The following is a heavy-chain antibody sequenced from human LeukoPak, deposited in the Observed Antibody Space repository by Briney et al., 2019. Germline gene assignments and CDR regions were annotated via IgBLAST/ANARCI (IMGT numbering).Heavy chain of an antibody. J-gene: IGHJ4*02. CDR1: GYTFTAFY. CDR2: INPNRGGL. V-gene: IGHV1-2*02. CDR3: ARDWMDDSSGYYFDY. Sequence: ASVKVSCKASGYTFTAFYIHWVRQAPGQGLEWMGWINPNRGGLKFAQKYQDRVTMTRDTSISTAYMELSSLRSEDTAVYYCARDWMDDSSGYYFDYWGQGTLVTVSS. D-gene: IGHD3-22*01.